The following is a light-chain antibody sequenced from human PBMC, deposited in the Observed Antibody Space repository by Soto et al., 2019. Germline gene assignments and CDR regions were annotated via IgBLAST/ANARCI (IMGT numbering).Light chain of an antibody. V-gene: IGKV1-5*01. CDR1: QNIGTS. J-gene: IGKJ1*01. CDR2: DVS. CDR3: QQYSNFAT. Sequence: DIQMTQSPSALSASVGDRVTLTCRASQNIGTSLAWYQQKPGRAPKVLIYDVSTLERGVPSRFSGSQFGSEFTLTISDLQPDDFATYYCQQYSNFATFGQGTNV.